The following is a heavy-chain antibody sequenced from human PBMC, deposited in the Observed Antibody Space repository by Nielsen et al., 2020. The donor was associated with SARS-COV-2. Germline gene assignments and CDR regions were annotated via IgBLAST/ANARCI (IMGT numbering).Heavy chain of an antibody. D-gene: IGHD4-17*01. CDR2: ISYDGSNK. J-gene: IGHJ6*02. CDR1: GFTFSSYA. V-gene: IGHV3-30-3*01. Sequence: GESLKISCAASGFTFSSYAMHWVRQAPGKGLEWVAVISYDGSNKYYADSVKGRFTISRDNSKNTLYLQMNSLRAEDTAVYYRARDLVLGDGYYYYGMDVWGQGTTVTVSS. CDR3: ARDLVLGDGYYYYGMDV.